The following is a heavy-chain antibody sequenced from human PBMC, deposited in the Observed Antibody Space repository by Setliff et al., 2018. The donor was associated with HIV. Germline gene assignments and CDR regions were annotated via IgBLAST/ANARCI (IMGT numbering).Heavy chain of an antibody. D-gene: IGHD6-13*01. V-gene: IGHV3-33*03. CDR2: IWFDGSVT. CDR3: AKDSRVTVAGAFDY. Sequence: GGSLRLSCAASGFTFSNAWMNWVRQAPGKGLEWVGFIWFDGSVTNYADSVKGRFTISRDNAKNTLYLQMSSLRADDTAVYYCAKDSRVTVAGAFDYWGQGTLVTVSS. CDR1: GFTFSNAW. J-gene: IGHJ4*02.